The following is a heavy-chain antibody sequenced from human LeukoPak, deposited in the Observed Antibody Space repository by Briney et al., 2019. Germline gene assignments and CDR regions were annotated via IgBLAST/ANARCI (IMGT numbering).Heavy chain of an antibody. CDR2: INAGNGNT. J-gene: IGHJ5*02. CDR3: ARVGSLNWFDP. Sequence: ASVKVSCKASGYTFTTYAMHWVRQAPGQRLEWMGWINAGNGNTKYSQKFQGRVTITRDTSASTAYMELSSLRSEDTAVYYCARVGSLNWFDPWGQGTLVTVSS. D-gene: IGHD1-26*01. CDR1: GYTFTTYA. V-gene: IGHV1-3*01.